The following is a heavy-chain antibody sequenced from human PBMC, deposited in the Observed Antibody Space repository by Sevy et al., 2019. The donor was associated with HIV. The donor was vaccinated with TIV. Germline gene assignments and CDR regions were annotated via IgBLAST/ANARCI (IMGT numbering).Heavy chain of an antibody. D-gene: IGHD3-22*01. CDR1: GFTFSNYW. CDR3: ARGSGYSRLHYFDY. J-gene: IGHJ4*02. CDR2: IKQDGREK. Sequence: GGSLRLSCAASGFTFSNYWMSWVRQAPGEGLEWVASIKQDGREKHYVDSVKGRFTVSRDNANNSLYLQVNSLRAEDTAVYYCARGSGYSRLHYFDYWGQGTLVTVSS. V-gene: IGHV3-7*01.